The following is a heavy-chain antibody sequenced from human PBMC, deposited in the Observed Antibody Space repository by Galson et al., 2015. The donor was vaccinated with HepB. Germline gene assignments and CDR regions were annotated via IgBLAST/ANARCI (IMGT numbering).Heavy chain of an antibody. D-gene: IGHD5-18*01. CDR2: IYSGGST. CDR3: ARGYVDTAMEEKDY. Sequence: SLRLSCAASGFTVSSNYMSWVRQAPGKGLEWVSVIYSGGSTYYADSVKGRFTISRDNSKNTLYLQMNSLRAEDTAVYYCARGYVDTAMEEKDYWGQGTLVTVSS. CDR1: GFTVSSNY. V-gene: IGHV3-66*02. J-gene: IGHJ4*02.